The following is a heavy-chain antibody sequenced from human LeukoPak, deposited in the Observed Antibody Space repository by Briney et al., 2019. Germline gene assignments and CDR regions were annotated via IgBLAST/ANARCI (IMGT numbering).Heavy chain of an antibody. D-gene: IGHD1-1*01. Sequence: PGGSLRLSCAASGFTFSSYGMRWVRQAPGKGLEWVSAIGAGGVIAYYADSVKGRFTISRDDSKNTLFLQMNSLRAEDTAVYYCAKAATQSSYYFDYWGQGALVTVSS. CDR1: GFTFSSYG. J-gene: IGHJ4*02. CDR3: AKAATQSSYYFDY. CDR2: IGAGGVIA. V-gene: IGHV3-23*01.